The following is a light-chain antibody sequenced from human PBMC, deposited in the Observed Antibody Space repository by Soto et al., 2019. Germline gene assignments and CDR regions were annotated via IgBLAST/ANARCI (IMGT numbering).Light chain of an antibody. CDR2: DAS. CDR1: QDISNY. Sequence: DIQMTQSPSSLSASGGDRVTITCQASQDISNYLNWYQQKPGKAPKLLIYDASNLETGVPSRFSGSGSGTDFTFTISSLQHEYIATYYCQQYDNLPALTFCGGTKVEIK. CDR3: QQYDNLPALT. V-gene: IGKV1-33*01. J-gene: IGKJ4*01.